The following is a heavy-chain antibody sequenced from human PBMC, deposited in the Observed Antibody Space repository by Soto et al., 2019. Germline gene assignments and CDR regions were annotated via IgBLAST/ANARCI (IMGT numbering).Heavy chain of an antibody. CDR1: SGSISSSNW. CDR2: IYHSGST. V-gene: IGHV4-4*02. CDR3: ARTAAAGTNCFDY. Sequence: PSETLSLTCDVSSGSISSSNWWSWVRQPPGKGLEWIGEIYHSGSTNYNPSLKSRVTISVDKSKNQFSLKLNSVTAADTALYYCARTAAAGTNCFDYWGQGALVTVSS. D-gene: IGHD6-13*01. J-gene: IGHJ4*02.